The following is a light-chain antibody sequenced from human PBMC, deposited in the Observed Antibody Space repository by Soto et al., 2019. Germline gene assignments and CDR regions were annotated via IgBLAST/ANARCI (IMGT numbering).Light chain of an antibody. CDR1: SSDVGGYNY. J-gene: IGLJ3*02. CDR2: EVS. V-gene: IGLV2-14*01. CDR3: SSYTSSGTWM. Sequence: QSALTQPASVSGSPGQSITISCTGTSSDVGGYNYVSWYQQHPGKVPKLMIYEVSNRPSGVSNRFSGYKSGNTASLTITGLQAEDEADYYCSSYTSSGTWMFGGGTKVTVL.